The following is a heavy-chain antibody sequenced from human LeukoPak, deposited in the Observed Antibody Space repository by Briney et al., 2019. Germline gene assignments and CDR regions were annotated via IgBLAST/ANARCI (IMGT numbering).Heavy chain of an antibody. CDR1: GGSISSSSYY. CDR2: IYYSGNT. V-gene: IGHV4-39*07. Sequence: SETLSLTCTVSGGSISSSSYYWGWIRQPPGKGLEWIGSIYYSGNTNYNPSLKSRVTISVETSKNQFSLKLKSVTAADTAVYYCARGGYYGSGNDFRFDPWGQGTLVTVSS. D-gene: IGHD3-10*01. J-gene: IGHJ5*02. CDR3: ARGGYYGSGNDFRFDP.